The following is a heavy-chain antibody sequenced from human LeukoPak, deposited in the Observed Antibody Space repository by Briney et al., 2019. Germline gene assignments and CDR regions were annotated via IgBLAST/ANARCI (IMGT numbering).Heavy chain of an antibody. CDR1: GFTFSSYG. Sequence: GGSLRLSCAASGFTFSSYGMHWVRQAPGKGLEWVAFIRYDGSNKYYADSVKGRFTISRDNSKNTLYLQMNSLRAEDTAVYYCGTTVTTGRRYWGQGTLVTVSS. J-gene: IGHJ4*02. V-gene: IGHV3-30*02. D-gene: IGHD4-17*01. CDR2: IRYDGSNK. CDR3: GTTVTTGRRY.